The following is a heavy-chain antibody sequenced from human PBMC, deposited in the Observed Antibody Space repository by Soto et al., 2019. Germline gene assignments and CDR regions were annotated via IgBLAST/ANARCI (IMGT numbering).Heavy chain of an antibody. CDR2: ISPYYGNT. J-gene: IGHJ4*02. CDR1: GYTYINYG. CDR3: ARDLTAAGRAVASY. D-gene: IGHD6-13*01. V-gene: IGHV1-18*01. Sequence: QLVQSGAEVKTPVASVKVSCTASGYTYINYGITWLRQAPGQGLEWMGWISPYYGNTNYAQRLQGRVTLTTDKSTNTAYMGLGSLRTDDTDVYYCARDLTAAGRAVASYWGQGTLVTVSS.